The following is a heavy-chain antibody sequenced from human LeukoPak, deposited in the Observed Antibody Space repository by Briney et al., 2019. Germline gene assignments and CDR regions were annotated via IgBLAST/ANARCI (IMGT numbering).Heavy chain of an antibody. CDR2: IRYDGSNK. CDR3: AKPAMSGYGIFDY. D-gene: IGHD5-12*01. Sequence: GGSLRLSCAPSGFAFSSYGMHWVRQAPGKGLEWVAFIRYDGSNKYYADSVKGRFTISRDNSKNTLYLQMKSMRAEDTAVYYCAKPAMSGYGIFDYWGQGPLVTVSS. CDR1: GFAFSSYG. J-gene: IGHJ4*02. V-gene: IGHV3-30*02.